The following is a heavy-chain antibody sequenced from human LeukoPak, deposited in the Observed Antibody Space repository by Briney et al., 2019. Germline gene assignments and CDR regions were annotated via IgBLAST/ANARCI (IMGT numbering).Heavy chain of an antibody. Sequence: PGGSLRLSCAASGFTFDDYAMHWVRQAPGKGLEWVSGISWNSGSIGYADSVKGRFTISRDNAKNSLYLQMNSLRAEDTALYYCAKDRGLYFRYYYYMDVWGKGTTVTDSS. D-gene: IGHD3-9*01. V-gene: IGHV3-9*01. CDR1: GFTFDDYA. J-gene: IGHJ6*03. CDR3: AKDRGLYFRYYYYMDV. CDR2: ISWNSGSI.